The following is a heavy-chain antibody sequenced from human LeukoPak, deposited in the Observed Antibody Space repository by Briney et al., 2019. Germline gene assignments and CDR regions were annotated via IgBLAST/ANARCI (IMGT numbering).Heavy chain of an antibody. V-gene: IGHV3-23*01. CDR1: GFTFSSYA. J-gene: IGHJ4*02. CDR3: AKGSSGYFFDL. CDR2: ISSNGGIT. D-gene: IGHD3-22*01. Sequence: GGSLRLSCAASGFTFSSYAMSWVRQAPGKGLEWVSTISSNGGITYYADSVKGRFTVSRDNSKNTLFLQMDSLRAEDTALYYCAKGSSGYFFDLWGQGTLVTVSS.